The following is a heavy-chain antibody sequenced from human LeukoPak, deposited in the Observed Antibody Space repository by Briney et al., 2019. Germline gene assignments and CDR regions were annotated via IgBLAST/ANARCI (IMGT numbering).Heavy chain of an antibody. V-gene: IGHV3-48*03. CDR1: GFTFSSYE. Sequence: PGGSLRLSCAASGFTFSSYEMNWVRQAPGKGLEWVSYISSSGSIIYYADSVKGRFTISRDNAKNSLYLQMNILRAEDTAVYYCTRGGGYGSSWYVGNFDHWGQGALVTVSS. CDR3: TRGGGYGSSWYVGNFDH. D-gene: IGHD6-13*01. J-gene: IGHJ4*02. CDR2: ISSSGSII.